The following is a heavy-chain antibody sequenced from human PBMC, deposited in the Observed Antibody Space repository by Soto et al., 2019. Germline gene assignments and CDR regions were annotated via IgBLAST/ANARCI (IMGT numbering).Heavy chain of an antibody. CDR2: ITPLYGTK. J-gene: IGHJ5*02. Sequence: QVQLVQSGPEVKEPGSSVKVSCKTSGGTFSSYSLNWVRQAPGQGLEWMGVITPLYGTKHYAQRFRCRFTFAADESTSSVFMELTRATSDDTAVYFCLRGGTLTPFDTWGQGTLVTVSS. D-gene: IGHD3-16*01. CDR3: LRGGTLTPFDT. V-gene: IGHV1-69*12. CDR1: GGTFSSYS.